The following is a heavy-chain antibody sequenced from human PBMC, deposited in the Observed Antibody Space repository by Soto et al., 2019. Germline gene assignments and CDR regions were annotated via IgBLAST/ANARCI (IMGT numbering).Heavy chain of an antibody. CDR2: ISGSGGST. Sequence: GGSLRLSCAASGFTFSSYAMSWFRQAPGKGLEWVSAISGSGGSTYYADSVKGRFTISRDNSKNTLYLQMNSLRAEDTAVYYCAKVQDSSGYYYSQFDYWGQGTLVTVSS. CDR3: AKVQDSSGYYYSQFDY. J-gene: IGHJ4*02. V-gene: IGHV3-23*01. D-gene: IGHD3-22*01. CDR1: GFTFSSYA.